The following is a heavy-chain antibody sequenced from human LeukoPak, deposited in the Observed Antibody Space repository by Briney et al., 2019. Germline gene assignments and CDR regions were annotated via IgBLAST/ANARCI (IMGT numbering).Heavy chain of an antibody. CDR2: IRDSGEA. D-gene: IGHD3/OR15-3a*01. J-gene: IGHJ5*02. CDR3: ARDRAALQDWVELDP. Sequence: PGGSLRLSCAVSGFRVSDYYMSWVRQAPGKGLEWVGLIRDSGEAFYADSVRGRFAISRDESENTLYLQMNSLRVEDTAVYFCARDRAALQDWVELDPWGQGTPVIVSS. CDR1: GFRVSDYY. V-gene: IGHV3-66*02.